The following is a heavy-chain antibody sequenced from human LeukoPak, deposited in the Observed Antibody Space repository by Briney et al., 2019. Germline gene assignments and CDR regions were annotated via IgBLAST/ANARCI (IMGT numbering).Heavy chain of an antibody. CDR2: MNPNSGNT. CDR3: ARDLSVRDGYSRGSGFDY. Sequence: GASVKVSCKASGYTFTSYDINWVRQATGQGLEWMGWMNPNSGNTGYAQKFQGRVTMTRNTSISTAYMELSSLRSEDTAVYYCARDLSVRDGYSRGSGFDYWGQGTLVTVSS. CDR1: GYTFTSYD. D-gene: IGHD5-24*01. J-gene: IGHJ4*02. V-gene: IGHV1-8*01.